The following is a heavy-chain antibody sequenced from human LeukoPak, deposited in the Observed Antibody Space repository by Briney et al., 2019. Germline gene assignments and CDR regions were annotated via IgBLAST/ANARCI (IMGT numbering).Heavy chain of an antibody. CDR3: ARNNGMDV. V-gene: IGHV3-7*03. CDR1: GFALSSHW. J-gene: IGHJ6*02. CDR2: VNRDGSEA. Sequence: GGSLRLSCAASGFALSSHWMTRGRQVPGRGPEWVANVNRDGSEAYYLDSVKGRFTISKDNAKNSLYLQTNSMRAEDTALYHCARNNGMDVWGQGTTVIVSS.